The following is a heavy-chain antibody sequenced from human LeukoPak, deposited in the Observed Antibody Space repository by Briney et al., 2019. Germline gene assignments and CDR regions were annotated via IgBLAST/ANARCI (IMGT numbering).Heavy chain of an antibody. CDR1: GDSFTSVTDY. J-gene: IGHJ4*02. Sequence: SETLSLTCTVSGDSFTSVTDYRAWIRQPPGQGLDWIGYVYYSGSTNYNPSLKSRITMSVDTSKNQFSLRLTSVTAADTAVYYCAAIALGEGFDYWGQGTLVTVSS. V-gene: IGHV4-61*01. CDR3: AAIALGEGFDY. CDR2: VYYSGST. D-gene: IGHD3-10*01.